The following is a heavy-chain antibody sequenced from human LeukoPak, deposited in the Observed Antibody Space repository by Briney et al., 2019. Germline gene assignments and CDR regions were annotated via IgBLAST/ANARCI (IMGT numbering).Heavy chain of an antibody. Sequence: PGGSLRLSCAASGFTFSSYDMNWIRQAPGKGLEWVSYISISSSTIYYADSVKGRFTISRDNAKNSLYLQMNSLRAEDTALYYCAKATRSSLVASFDVWGQGTMVTVSS. J-gene: IGHJ3*01. CDR2: ISISSSTI. CDR1: GFTFSSYD. V-gene: IGHV3-48*01. CDR3: AKATRSSLVASFDV. D-gene: IGHD2-8*02.